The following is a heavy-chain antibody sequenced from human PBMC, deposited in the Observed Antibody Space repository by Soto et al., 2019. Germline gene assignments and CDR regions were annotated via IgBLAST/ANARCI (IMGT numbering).Heavy chain of an antibody. D-gene: IGHD4-17*01. CDR2: IYYSGST. CDR1: GGSISSSSYY. Sequence: SETLSLTCTVSGGSISSSSYYWGWIRQPPGKGLEWIGSIYYSGSTYYNPSLKSRVTISVDTSKNQFSLKLSSVTAADTAVYYCATQTNGDYAFDYWGQGTLVTVSS. J-gene: IGHJ4*02. CDR3: ATQTNGDYAFDY. V-gene: IGHV4-39*01.